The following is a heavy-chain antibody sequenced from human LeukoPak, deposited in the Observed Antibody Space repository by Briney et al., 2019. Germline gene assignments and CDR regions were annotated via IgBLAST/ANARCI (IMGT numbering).Heavy chain of an antibody. V-gene: IGHV3-21*01. CDR1: GFTFNTFN. CDR2: ITIGGDYI. Sequence: GGSLRLSCAASGFTFNTFNMNWVRQAPGKGLEWVSSITIGGDYIYYADSVKGRFTTSRDNAKNSLSLQLNSLRVEDTAVYYCVRGHYDVLAASYKWTPDYWGQGTLVTVSS. CDR3: VRGHYDVLAASYKWTPDY. J-gene: IGHJ4*02. D-gene: IGHD3-9*01.